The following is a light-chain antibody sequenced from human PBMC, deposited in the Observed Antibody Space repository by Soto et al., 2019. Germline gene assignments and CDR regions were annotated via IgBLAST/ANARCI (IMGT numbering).Light chain of an antibody. CDR1: QNIRGNE. Sequence: VLTQSPGTLSLSPGERTTLSCRASQNIRGNELAWYQQKPGQPPRLLIYRGSSRAPGIPDRFSGRGSETEFTPTITRLEPEDFAVDYCQDYGTSAPWTFGQGTRVEIK. V-gene: IGKV3-20*01. CDR3: QDYGTSAPWT. J-gene: IGKJ1*01. CDR2: RGS.